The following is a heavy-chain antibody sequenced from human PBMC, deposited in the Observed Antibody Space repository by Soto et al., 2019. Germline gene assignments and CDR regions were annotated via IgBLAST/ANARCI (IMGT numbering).Heavy chain of an antibody. V-gene: IGHV1-46*01. CDR3: AREGWELDDY. Sequence: QVQLVQSGAEVKKPGASVKVSCKASGYTFTSYYMHWVRQAPGQGLEWMGIINPSGGSTSYAQKFQXXVXMXKDTSTSTVYMELSSLRSEDTAVYYCAREGWELDDYWGQGTLVTVSS. CDR1: GYTFTSYY. J-gene: IGHJ4*02. CDR2: INPSGGST. D-gene: IGHD1-26*01.